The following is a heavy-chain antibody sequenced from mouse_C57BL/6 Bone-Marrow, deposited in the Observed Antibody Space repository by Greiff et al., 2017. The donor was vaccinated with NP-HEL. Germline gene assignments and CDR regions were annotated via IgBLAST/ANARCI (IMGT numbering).Heavy chain of an antibody. J-gene: IGHJ1*03. CDR2: IRNKANGYTT. CDR1: GFTFTDYY. Sequence: EVKLVESGGGLVQPGGSLSLSCAASGFTFTDYYMSWVRQPPGKALEWLGFIRNKANGYTTEYSASVKGRFTISRDNSHSILYLQMNALRAEDIATYYCASRYYYGSSHYWYFDVWGTGTTVTVSS. V-gene: IGHV7-3*01. D-gene: IGHD1-1*01. CDR3: ASRYYYGSSHYWYFDV.